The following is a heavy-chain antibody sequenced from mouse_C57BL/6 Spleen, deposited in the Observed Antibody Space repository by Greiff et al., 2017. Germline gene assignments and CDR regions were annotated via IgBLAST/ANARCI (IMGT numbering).Heavy chain of an antibody. Sequence: QVQLQASGPELVKPGASVKISCKASGYAFSSSWMNWVKQRPGKGLEWIGRIYPGDGDTNYNGKFKGKATLTADKSSSTAYMQLSSLTSEDAAVYFCARSGDYDWFDYWGQGTTRTVSS. D-gene: IGHD2-4*01. CDR1: GYAFSSSW. V-gene: IGHV1-82*01. CDR3: ARSGDYDWFDY. J-gene: IGHJ2*01. CDR2: IYPGDGDT.